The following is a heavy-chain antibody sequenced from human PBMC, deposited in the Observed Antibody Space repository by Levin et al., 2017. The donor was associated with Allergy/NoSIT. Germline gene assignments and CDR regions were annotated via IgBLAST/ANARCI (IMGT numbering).Heavy chain of an antibody. J-gene: IGHJ4*02. CDR3: AKYAATRSTDDY. Sequence: GGSLRLSCAASGIPFSPYGMSWVRQAPGKGLEWVSALSGSDGSTYYADSVKGRFTISRDSSKSTLFLQMNSLRTEDTAIYYCAKYAATRSTDDYWGQGTLVTVSS. D-gene: IGHD6-13*01. CDR2: LSGSDGST. CDR1: GIPFSPYG. V-gene: IGHV3-23*01.